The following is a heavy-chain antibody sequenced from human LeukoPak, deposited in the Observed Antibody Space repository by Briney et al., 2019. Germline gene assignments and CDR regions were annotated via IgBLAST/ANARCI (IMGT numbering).Heavy chain of an antibody. CDR1: GFTFSSYS. Sequence: GGSLRLSCAAPGFTFSSYSMNWVRQAPGKGLEWVSYISSSSSTIYYADSVKGRFTISRDNAKNSLYLQMNSLRAEDTAVYYCARQYSGSYLMGSFDPWGQGTLVTVSS. CDR2: ISSSSSTI. J-gene: IGHJ5*02. CDR3: ARQYSGSYLMGSFDP. V-gene: IGHV3-48*01. D-gene: IGHD1-26*01.